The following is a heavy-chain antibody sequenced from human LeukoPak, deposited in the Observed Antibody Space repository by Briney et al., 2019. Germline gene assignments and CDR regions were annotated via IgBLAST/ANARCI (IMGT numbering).Heavy chain of an antibody. CDR3: ASNLGQWLFSD. CDR1: GGSSSSYY. J-gene: IGHJ4*02. V-gene: IGHV4-59*01. CDR2: IYYSGST. D-gene: IGHD6-19*01. Sequence: SETLSLTCTVSGGSSSSYYWSWIRQPPGKGLEWIGYIYYSGSTNYNPSLKSRVTISVDTSKNQFSLKLSSVTATDTAVYYCASNLGQWLFSDWGQGTLVTVSP.